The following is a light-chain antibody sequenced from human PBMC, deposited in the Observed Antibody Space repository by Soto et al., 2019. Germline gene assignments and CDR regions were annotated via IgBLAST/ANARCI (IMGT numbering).Light chain of an antibody. Sequence: DIQVTQSPSTLSASVGDRVTITCRASESIKGWLAWYQQKPGKAPKLLIYDASSLKGGVPSRFSGSGSGTEFTLTISSLQPDDFATCYCQQYNNGWTFGQGTKVEIK. CDR3: QQYNNGWT. CDR2: DAS. V-gene: IGKV1-5*01. CDR1: ESIKGW. J-gene: IGKJ1*01.